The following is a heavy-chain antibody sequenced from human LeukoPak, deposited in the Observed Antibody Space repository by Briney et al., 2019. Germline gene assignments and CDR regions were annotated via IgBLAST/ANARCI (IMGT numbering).Heavy chain of an antibody. D-gene: IGHD4-17*01. J-gene: IGHJ4*02. CDR3: ARDLGYGDYDM. CDR2: IYRSGIT. Sequence: SETLSLTCIVSGYSISSGYHWAWIRQPPGKGLEWIGSIYRSGITYYNPSLKSRVTISVDTSKNQFSLKLSSVTAADTAVHYCARDLGYGDYDMWGQETLVTVSS. V-gene: IGHV4-38-2*02. CDR1: GYSISSGYH.